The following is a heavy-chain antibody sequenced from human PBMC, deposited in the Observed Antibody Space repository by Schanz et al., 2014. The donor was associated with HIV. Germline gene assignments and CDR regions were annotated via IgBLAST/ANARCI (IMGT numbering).Heavy chain of an antibody. Sequence: EVQLLESGGGLVQPGGSLRLSCAASGFTFSSYAMSWVRQAPGKGLEWVSGISGNSGHTWYADSVKGRFTIARDNSKNTLYLQMNSLRVEDTAVYHCARDRMTANWKNSMDLWGQGTTVTVSS. D-gene: IGHD2-21*02. CDR2: ISGNSGHT. V-gene: IGHV3-23*01. J-gene: IGHJ6*02. CDR1: GFTFSSYA. CDR3: ARDRMTANWKNSMDL.